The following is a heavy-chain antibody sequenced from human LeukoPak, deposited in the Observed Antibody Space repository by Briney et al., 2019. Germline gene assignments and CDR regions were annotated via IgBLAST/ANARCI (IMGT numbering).Heavy chain of an antibody. D-gene: IGHD3-22*01. J-gene: IGHJ4*02. Sequence: TAGGSLRLSCAASGFTFSSYSMNWVRQAPGKGLEWVSSISSSSSYIYYADSVKGRFTISRDNAKNSLYLQMNSLRAEDTAVYYCARDGSQAWLFDFDYWGQGTLVTVSS. CDR3: ARDGSQAWLFDFDY. CDR2: ISSSSSYI. V-gene: IGHV3-21*01. CDR1: GFTFSSYS.